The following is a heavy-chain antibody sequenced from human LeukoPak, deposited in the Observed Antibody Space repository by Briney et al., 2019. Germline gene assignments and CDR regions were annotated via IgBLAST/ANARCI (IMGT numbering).Heavy chain of an antibody. CDR3: AREHHDYVWGSYEP. CDR2: ISYDGSNK. J-gene: IGHJ4*02. V-gene: IGHV3-30*04. CDR1: GFTFSSYA. D-gene: IGHD3-16*01. Sequence: GGSLRLSCAASGFTFSSYAMHWVRQAPGKGLEWVAVISYDGSNKYYADSVKGRFTISRDNSKNTLYLQMNSLRAEDTAVYYCAREHHDYVWGSYEPWGQGTLVTVSS.